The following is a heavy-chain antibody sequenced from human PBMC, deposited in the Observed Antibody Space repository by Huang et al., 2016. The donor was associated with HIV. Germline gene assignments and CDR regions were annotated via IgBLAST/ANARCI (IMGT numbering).Heavy chain of an antibody. D-gene: IGHD6-6*01. CDR1: GFMFDNFA. CDR2: IGGSGVST. Sequence: EVHLLELGGGPVQPGGSLRLPCAAFGFMFDNFAMTWVRQGPGKGPGGVSGIGGSGVSTHYADSVKGRFTISRDTSKNTVFLQMNSLRAEDTAVYYCAKEARAITSALNWFDSWGPGILVTVSS. J-gene: IGHJ5*01. CDR3: AKEARAITSALNWFDS. V-gene: IGHV3-23*01.